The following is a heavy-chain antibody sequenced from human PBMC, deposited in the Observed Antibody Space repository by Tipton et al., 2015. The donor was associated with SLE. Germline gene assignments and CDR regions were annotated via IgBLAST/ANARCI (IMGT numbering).Heavy chain of an antibody. CDR2: IYYSGTT. J-gene: IGHJ4*02. V-gene: IGHV4-61*01. CDR1: SGSVSSGSYY. CDR3: AREGIYGDSARSYFDY. Sequence: TLSLTCTVSSGSVSSGSYYWSWIRQPPGKGLEWIGYIYYSGTTNFNPSLKTRVTMSVDTSKNQFSLKLGSVTAADTAVYYCAREGIYGDSARSYFDYWGQGPLVTGYS. D-gene: IGHD4-17*01.